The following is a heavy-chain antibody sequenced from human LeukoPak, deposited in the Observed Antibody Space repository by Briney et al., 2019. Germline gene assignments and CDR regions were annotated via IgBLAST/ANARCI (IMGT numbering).Heavy chain of an antibody. CDR3: ARGGEAVFDY. D-gene: IGHD5-12*01. J-gene: IGHJ4*02. CDR1: RFTFSDYY. CDR2: ISSSSGYT. V-gene: IGHV3-11*05. Sequence: PGGSLRLSCAASRFTFSDYYMSWIRQAPGKGGEWVSYISSSSGYTKYADSVKGRFTISRDNAKSSLYLQMNSLRAEDTAVYYCARGGEAVFDYWGQGTLVTASS.